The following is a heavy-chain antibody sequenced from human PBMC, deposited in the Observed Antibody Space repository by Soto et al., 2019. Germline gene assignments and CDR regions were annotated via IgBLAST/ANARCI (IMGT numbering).Heavy chain of an antibody. CDR1: GGSFKSGSYS. Sequence: SETLSLTCTVSGGSFKSGSYSWGWIRQPPGKGLEWIGYVYHTGRTSYNPSLKSRVSISMDTSKNQFSLNLDSVTAADTAVYFCARDFAYFDSWGQGTLVTVSS. CDR3: ARDFAYFDS. D-gene: IGHD3-3*01. J-gene: IGHJ4*02. CDR2: VYHTGRT. V-gene: IGHV4-61*01.